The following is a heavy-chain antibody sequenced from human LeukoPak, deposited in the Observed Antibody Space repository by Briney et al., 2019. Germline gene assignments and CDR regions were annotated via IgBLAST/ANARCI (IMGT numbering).Heavy chain of an antibody. CDR1: GFTFSSYS. CDR3: ARDRAYYDFWSGYYDNDAFDI. J-gene: IGHJ3*02. CDR2: ISSSSSYI. Sequence: GGSLRLSCAASGFTFSSYSMNWVRQAPGKGLEWVSSISSSSSYIYYADSVKGRFTISRDNAKNSLYLQMNSLRAEDTAVYYCARDRAYYDFWSGYYDNDAFDIWGQGTMVTVSP. D-gene: IGHD3-3*01. V-gene: IGHV3-21*01.